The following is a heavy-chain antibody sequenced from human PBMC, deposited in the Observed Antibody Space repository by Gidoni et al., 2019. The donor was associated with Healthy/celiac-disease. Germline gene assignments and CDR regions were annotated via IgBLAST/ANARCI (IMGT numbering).Heavy chain of an antibody. Sequence: EVQLFESGGVLVQPGGSLRLSCAASGFTFSSYAMSWFRQAPGKGLELVSAISGSGGSTYYADSVKGRFTISRDNSKNTLYLQMNSLRAEDTAVYYCAKDILFNDYGDYQERNWGQGTLVTVSS. CDR2: ISGSGGST. V-gene: IGHV3-23*01. CDR3: AKDILFNDYGDYQERN. D-gene: IGHD4-17*01. CDR1: GFTFSSYA. J-gene: IGHJ1*01.